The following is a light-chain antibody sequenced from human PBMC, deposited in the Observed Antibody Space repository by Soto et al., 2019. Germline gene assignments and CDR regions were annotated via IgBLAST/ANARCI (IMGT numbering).Light chain of an antibody. CDR2: GAS. Sequence: EMVMTQSPATLSVSPGERATLSFRASQSVSSNLAWYQQKPGQAPRILIYGASTRATGIPARFSGSGSGTEFTLTISSLQSEDLAVYYCQQYNNWLITFGQGTRLESK. CDR3: QQYNNWLIT. CDR1: QSVSSN. J-gene: IGKJ5*01. V-gene: IGKV3-15*01.